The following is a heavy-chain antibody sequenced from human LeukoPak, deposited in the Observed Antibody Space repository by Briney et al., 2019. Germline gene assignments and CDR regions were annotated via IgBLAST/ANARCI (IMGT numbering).Heavy chain of an antibody. CDR1: GGSISSGGYY. V-gene: IGHV4-30-4*08. CDR3: VRQVSGSFNIKS. CDR2: IYYSGST. J-gene: IGHJ5*02. Sequence: PSETLSLTCTVSGGSISSGGYYWTWIRQHPGKGLEWIGYIYYSGSTYYNPSLKSRVTISVDTSKNQFSLKLSSVTAADTAAYFCVRQVSGSFNIKSWGQGTLVTVSS. D-gene: IGHD1-26*01.